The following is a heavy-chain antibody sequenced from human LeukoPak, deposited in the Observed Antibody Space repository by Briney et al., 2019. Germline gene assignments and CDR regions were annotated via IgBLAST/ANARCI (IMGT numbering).Heavy chain of an antibody. CDR3: AKADYGGNSYISRPFGAFDI. CDR2: ISGSGGST. CDR1: GFTFSSYA. J-gene: IGHJ3*02. V-gene: IGHV3-23*01. D-gene: IGHD4-23*01. Sequence: PGGSLRLSCAASGFTFSSYAMSWVRQAPGKGLEWVSAISGSGGSTYYADSVKGRFTISRDNSKNTLYLQVNSLRAEDMAVYYCAKADYGGNSYISRPFGAFDIWGQGTMVTVSS.